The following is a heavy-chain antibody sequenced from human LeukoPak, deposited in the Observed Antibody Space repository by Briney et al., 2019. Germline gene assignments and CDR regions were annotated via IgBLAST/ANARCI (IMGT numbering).Heavy chain of an antibody. CDR2: INPNSGGT. V-gene: IGHV1-2*02. D-gene: IGHD2-2*01. CDR1: GYTFTGYY. J-gene: IGHJ4*02. CDR3: AGLSSTSSYPTDY. Sequence: ASVKVSCKASGYTFTGYYMHWVRQAPGQGLEWMGWINPNSGGTNYAQKFQGRVTMTRDTSISTAYMELSRLRSDDTAVYYCAGLSSTSSYPTDYWGQGTLVTVSS.